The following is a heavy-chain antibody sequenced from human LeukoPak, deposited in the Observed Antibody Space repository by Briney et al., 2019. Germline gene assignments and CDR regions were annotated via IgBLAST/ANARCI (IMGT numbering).Heavy chain of an antibody. CDR1: GYTFTGYY. D-gene: IGHD6-13*01. J-gene: IGHJ5*02. Sequence: ASVTVSCMASGYTFTGYYMHWVRQAPGQGLEWMGWINPNSGGTNYAQKFQGRVTMTRDTSISTAYMELSRLRSDDTAVYYCARDKGGGSSWRTGWFDPWGQGTLVTVSS. CDR3: ARDKGGGSSWRTGWFDP. CDR2: INPNSGGT. V-gene: IGHV1-2*02.